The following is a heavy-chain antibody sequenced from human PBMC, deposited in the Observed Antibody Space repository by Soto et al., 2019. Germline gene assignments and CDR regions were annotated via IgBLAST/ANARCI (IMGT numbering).Heavy chain of an antibody. D-gene: IGHD1-26*01. V-gene: IGHV3-30-3*01. Sequence: QVQLVESGGGVVQPGRSLRLSCAASGFIFSSYAMHWDRQAPGKGLEWVAVISYDGIHKYYTDSVEGRFTISRDTSKNTLYLQMNSLRTEDTAVYYCARALQSGSYFDYWGRGTLVTVSS. J-gene: IGHJ4*02. CDR1: GFIFSSYA. CDR3: ARALQSGSYFDY. CDR2: ISYDGIHK.